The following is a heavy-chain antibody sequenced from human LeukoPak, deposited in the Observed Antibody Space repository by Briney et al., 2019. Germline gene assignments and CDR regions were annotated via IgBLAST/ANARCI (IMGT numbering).Heavy chain of an antibody. J-gene: IGHJ4*02. D-gene: IGHD2-21*02. CDR1: AYSISSGYY. CDR3: ARGGYCGGDCYFYY. Sequence: SETLSLTCTVSAYSISSGYYWSWIRQPPGKGLEWIGYIYYSGSTNYNTSLKSRVTISVDTSKNQFSLKLSSVTAADTAVYYCARGGYCGGDCYFYYWGQGTLVTVSS. V-gene: IGHV4-61*01. CDR2: IYYSGST.